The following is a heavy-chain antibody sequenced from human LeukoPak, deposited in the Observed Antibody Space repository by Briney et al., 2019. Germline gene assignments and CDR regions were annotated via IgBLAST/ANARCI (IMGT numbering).Heavy chain of an antibody. CDR2: ISSSGSTI. V-gene: IGHV3-11*01. D-gene: IGHD4-17*01. J-gene: IGHJ4*02. CDR1: GFTFSDYY. CDR3: ARDLGYGDYVLFDY. Sequence: GGSLRLSCAASGFTFSDYYMSWIRQAPGKRLEWVSYISSSGSTIYYADSVKGRFTISRDNAKNSLYLQMNSLRAEDTAVYYCARDLGYGDYVLFDYWGQGTLVTVFS.